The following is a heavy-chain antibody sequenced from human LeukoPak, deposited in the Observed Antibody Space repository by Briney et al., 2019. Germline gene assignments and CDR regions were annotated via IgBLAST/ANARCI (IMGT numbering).Heavy chain of an antibody. Sequence: ASVKVSCKASGGTFSSYAISWVRQAPGQGLEWMGGIIPIFGTANYAQKFQGRVTITADKSTSTAYMELSSLRSEDTAVYYCAVGYYYGSGSYFNWFDPWGQGTLVTVSS. J-gene: IGHJ5*02. CDR1: GGTFSSYA. CDR2: IIPIFGTA. D-gene: IGHD3-10*01. CDR3: AVGYYYGSGSYFNWFDP. V-gene: IGHV1-69*06.